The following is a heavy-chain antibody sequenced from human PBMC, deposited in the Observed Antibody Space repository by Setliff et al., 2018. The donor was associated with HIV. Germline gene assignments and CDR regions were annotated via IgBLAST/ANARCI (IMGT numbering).Heavy chain of an antibody. CDR2: IYTSGST. J-gene: IGHJ4*02. Sequence: PSETLSLTCTVSGGSISSGTSYWSWIRQPAGTGLEWIGRIYTSGSTNYNPSLKSRVSISVDTSKNRFSLKLSPVTAADTAVYYCARETYDYVWGTYRYRPRHFDYWGQGTLVTVSS. D-gene: IGHD3-16*02. CDR3: ARETYDYVWGTYRYRPRHFDY. CDR1: GGSISSGTSY. V-gene: IGHV4-61*02.